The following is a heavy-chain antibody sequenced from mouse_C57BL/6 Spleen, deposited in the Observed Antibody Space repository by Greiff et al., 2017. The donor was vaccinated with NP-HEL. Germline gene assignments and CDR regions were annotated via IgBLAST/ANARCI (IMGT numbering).Heavy chain of an antibody. Sequence: VQLQQSGPELVKPGASVKISCKASGYSFTGYYMNWVKQSPEKSLEWIGEINPSTGGTTYNQKFKAKATLTVDKSTSTAYLQLKSLTAEDSAVYYCANWDGDAYWGQGTLVTVSA. V-gene: IGHV1-42*01. CDR3: ANWDGDAY. CDR2: INPSTGGT. CDR1: GYSFTGYY. J-gene: IGHJ3*01. D-gene: IGHD4-1*01.